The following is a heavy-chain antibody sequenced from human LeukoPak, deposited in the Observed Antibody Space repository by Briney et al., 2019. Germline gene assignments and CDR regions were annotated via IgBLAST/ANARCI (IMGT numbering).Heavy chain of an antibody. Sequence: SVTVSCTASGGTFSSYAISWVRQAPGQGLEWMGGIIPIFGTANYAQKFQGRVTITADESTSTAYMELSSLRSEDTAVYYCARVPDYYDSSGFAVNDYWGQGTLVTVSS. D-gene: IGHD3-22*01. CDR1: GGTFSSYA. CDR3: ARVPDYYDSSGFAVNDY. V-gene: IGHV1-69*13. J-gene: IGHJ4*02. CDR2: IIPIFGTA.